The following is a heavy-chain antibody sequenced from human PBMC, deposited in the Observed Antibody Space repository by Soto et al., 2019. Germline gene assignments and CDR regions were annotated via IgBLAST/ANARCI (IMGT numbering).Heavy chain of an antibody. Sequence: QVQLVQSGAEVKKAGSSVKVSGKASGGTFSSYTISWVRQAPGQGREWMGRIIPILGIANYAQKFPGRVTITADKSTSTAYMELSSLRSEDTAVYYCARGSLGYMDVWGKGTTVTVSS. D-gene: IGHD7-27*01. V-gene: IGHV1-69*02. CDR1: GGTFSSYT. CDR3: ARGSLGYMDV. CDR2: IIPILGIA. J-gene: IGHJ6*03.